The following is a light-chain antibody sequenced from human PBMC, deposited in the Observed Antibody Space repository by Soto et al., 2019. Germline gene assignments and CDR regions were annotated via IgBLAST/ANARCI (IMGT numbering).Light chain of an antibody. J-gene: IGLJ1*01. Sequence: QSVLTQPPSVSAAPGQKVTISCSGTRSNIGYNYVSWYQQFPDAAPQLFIYNNDKRPSGIPDRFSGSKSGTSATLRISGLQTGDEAEYYCGTWDSSLDTFVFGTGTKVT. V-gene: IGLV1-51*01. CDR2: NND. CDR3: GTWDSSLDTFV. CDR1: RSNIGYNY.